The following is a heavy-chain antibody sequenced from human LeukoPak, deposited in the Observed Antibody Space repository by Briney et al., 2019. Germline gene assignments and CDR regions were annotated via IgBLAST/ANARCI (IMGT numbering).Heavy chain of an antibody. J-gene: IGHJ4*02. CDR2: IYSDGSA. Sequence: GGSLRLSCTASGFTVRSNYMFWVRQAPGKGLECVSVIYSDGSAYYADSVKGRFTISRDSSMNTLFLQMSSLRAEDTAMYYCAGALYYNYYETRYFAYWGQGTPVTVSS. V-gene: IGHV3-53*01. D-gene: IGHD3-22*01. CDR1: GFTVRSNY. CDR3: AGALYYNYYETRYFAY.